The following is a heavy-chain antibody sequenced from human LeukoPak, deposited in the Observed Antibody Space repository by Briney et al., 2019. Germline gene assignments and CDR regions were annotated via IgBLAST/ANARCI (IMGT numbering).Heavy chain of an antibody. J-gene: IGHJ5*02. CDR1: GYSFADSW. Sequence: GESLKISCKGSGYSFADSWVAWVRQMPGKGLEWMAIIYPGDSDTRYSPSFEGQVTISADKSISTAYLQWSSLKASDTAMYYCARISYPTSPFDPWGQGTLVTVSS. V-gene: IGHV5-51*01. CDR2: IYPGDSDT. D-gene: IGHD3-16*02. CDR3: ARISYPTSPFDP.